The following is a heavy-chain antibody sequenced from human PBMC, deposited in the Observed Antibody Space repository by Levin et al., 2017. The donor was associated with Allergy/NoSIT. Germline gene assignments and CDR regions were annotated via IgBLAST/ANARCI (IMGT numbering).Heavy chain of an antibody. CDR3: ARRGSIAALDY. V-gene: IGHV3-30*04. CDR1: GFTFSSHA. D-gene: IGHD6-6*01. CDR2: ISSDGSNK. J-gene: IGHJ4*02. Sequence: GGSLRLSCAASGFTFSSHAMHWVRQAPGKGLEWVAIISSDGSNKNYADSVKGRFTISRDNSKNTLYLQMNSLRAEDTAVYYCARRGSIAALDYWGQGTLVTVSS.